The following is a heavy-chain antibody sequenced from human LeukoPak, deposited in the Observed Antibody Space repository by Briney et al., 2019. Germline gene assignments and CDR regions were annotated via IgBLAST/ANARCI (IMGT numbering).Heavy chain of an antibody. D-gene: IGHD1-26*01. CDR3: AKDLLPVGASNYYFDY. CDR1: GFTFSSYA. V-gene: IGHV3-23*01. Sequence: AGSLTLSCAASGFTFSSYAMNWVRQAPGKGLEWVSSLSGSDGATYYADSVKGRFSISRDNSKNTLYLQMNSLRVDDTAVYYCAKDLLPVGASNYYFDYWGQGTLVTVSS. J-gene: IGHJ4*02. CDR2: LSGSDGAT.